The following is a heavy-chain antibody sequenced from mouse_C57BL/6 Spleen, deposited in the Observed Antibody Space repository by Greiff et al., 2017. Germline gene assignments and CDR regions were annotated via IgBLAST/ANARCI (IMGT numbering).Heavy chain of an antibody. CDR2: IYPGDGDT. D-gene: IGHD2-4*01. CDR1: GYAFSSSW. CDR3: AREDYDYGFAY. V-gene: IGHV1-82*01. J-gene: IGHJ3*01. Sequence: QVQLKESGPELVKPGASVKISCKASGYAFSSSWMNWVKQRPGKGLEWIGRIYPGDGDTNYNGKFKGKATLTADKSSSTAYMQLSSLTSEDSAVYFCAREDYDYGFAYWGQGTLVTVSA.